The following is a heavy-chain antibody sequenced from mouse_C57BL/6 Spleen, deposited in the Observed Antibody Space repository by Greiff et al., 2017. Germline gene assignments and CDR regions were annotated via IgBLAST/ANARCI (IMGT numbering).Heavy chain of an antibody. CDR3: AREPHYYGSSHFDY. J-gene: IGHJ2*01. CDR2: CYPRSGNT. V-gene: IGHV1-81*01. D-gene: IGHD1-1*01. Sequence: VQLQQSGAELARPGASVKLSCKASGYTFTSYGISWVKQRTGQGLEWIGECYPRSGNTYYNEKFKGKATLTAGKSSSTAYMELRSLTSEDSAVYFCAREPHYYGSSHFDYWGQGTTLTVSS. CDR1: GYTFTSYG.